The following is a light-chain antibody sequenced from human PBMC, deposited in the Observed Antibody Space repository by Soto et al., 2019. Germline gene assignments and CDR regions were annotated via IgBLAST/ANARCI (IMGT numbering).Light chain of an antibody. CDR2: EVT. CDR1: STDVGGYNA. CDR3: NSFRVSHLYV. V-gene: IGLV2-14*01. Sequence: QSVLGQPASVSGSPGQTITISCTGTSTDVGGYNAVSWYQHHPGKAPKLIIYEVTHRPSGVSDRFSASKSGNTAPLTISGLQAEDEADYYCNSFRVSHLYVFGTGTKVTVL. J-gene: IGLJ1*01.